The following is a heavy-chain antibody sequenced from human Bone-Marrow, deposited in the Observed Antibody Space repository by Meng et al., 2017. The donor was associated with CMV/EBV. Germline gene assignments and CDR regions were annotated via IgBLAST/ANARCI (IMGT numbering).Heavy chain of an antibody. CDR1: GFSLSTSGVG. CDR2: IYWNDDK. D-gene: IGHD2-2*01. CDR3: ARMGIGHCSSTSDY. V-gene: IGHV2-5*01. Sequence: PTLVKPTQTLTLTCTFSGFSLSTSGVGVGWIRQPPGKALEWLALIYWNDDKRYSPSLKSRLTITKDTSKNQVVLTMTNMDPVDTATYYCARMGIGHCSSTSDYWGQGTLVTVSS. J-gene: IGHJ4*02.